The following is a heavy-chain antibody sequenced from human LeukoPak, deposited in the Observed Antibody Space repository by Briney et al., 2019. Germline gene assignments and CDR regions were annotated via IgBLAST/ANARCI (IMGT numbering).Heavy chain of an antibody. Sequence: ASVKVSCKASGYTFTSYYMHWVRQAPGQGLEWLGWINTNTGNPTYAQGFTGRFVFSLDTSVSTAYLQISSLKAEDTAVYYCARDSGVYVGRYYYMDVWGKGTTVTVSS. CDR2: INTNTGNP. D-gene: IGHD5/OR15-5a*01. CDR3: ARDSGVYVGRYYYMDV. CDR1: GYTFTSYY. V-gene: IGHV7-4-1*02. J-gene: IGHJ6*03.